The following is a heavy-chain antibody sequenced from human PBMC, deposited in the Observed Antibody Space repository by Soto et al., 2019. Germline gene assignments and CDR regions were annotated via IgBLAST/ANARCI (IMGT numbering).Heavy chain of an antibody. CDR2: FDPEDGET. CDR3: ATVGEVTYQRFGVLGY. V-gene: IGHV1-24*01. Sequence: GASVKVSCKVSGYTLTELSMHWVRQAPGKGLEWMGGFDPEDGETIYAQKFQGRVTMTEDTSTDTAYMELSSLRSEDTAVYYCATVGEVTYQRFGVLGYWGQGTLVTVSS. D-gene: IGHD3-16*01. J-gene: IGHJ4*02. CDR1: GYTLTELS.